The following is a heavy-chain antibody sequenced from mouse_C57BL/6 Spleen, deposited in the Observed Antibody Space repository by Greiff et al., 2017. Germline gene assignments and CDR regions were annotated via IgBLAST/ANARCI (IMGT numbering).Heavy chain of an antibody. CDR2: IYPGDGDT. V-gene: IGHV1-82*01. CDR1: GYAFSSSW. J-gene: IGHJ2*01. D-gene: IGHD4-1*01. Sequence: QVQLQQSGPELVKPGASVKISCKASGYAFSSSWMNWVKQRPGKGLEWIGRIYPGDGDTNYNGKFKGKATLTADKSSSTAYMQLSSLTSADSAVYFCARWDFYFDYWGQGTTLTVSS. CDR3: ARWDFYFDY.